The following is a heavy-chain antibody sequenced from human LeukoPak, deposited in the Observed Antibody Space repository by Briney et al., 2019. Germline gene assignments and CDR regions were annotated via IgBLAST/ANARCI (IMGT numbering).Heavy chain of an antibody. D-gene: IGHD4-17*01. J-gene: IGHJ6*02. V-gene: IGHV3-23*01. CDR2: ISGGGGST. Sequence: PGGSLRLSCAASGFTFSTCAMNWVRQAPGKGLEWVSAISGGGGSTYYADSVKGRFTISRDNSKNTVYLQMNSLRAEDTAVYYCAKADGDNVGYNYHYGMDVWGQGTTVTVSS. CDR3: AKADGDNVGYNYHYGMDV. CDR1: GFTFSTCA.